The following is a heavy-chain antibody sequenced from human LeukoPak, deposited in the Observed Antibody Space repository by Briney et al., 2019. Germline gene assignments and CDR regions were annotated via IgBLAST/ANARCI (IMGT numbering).Heavy chain of an antibody. D-gene: IGHD3-10*01. CDR1: GFTFSSYS. J-gene: IGHJ6*02. CDR2: INSSSSYI. CDR3: ARDNRIRMVRGVIRPGMDV. V-gene: IGHV3-21*01. Sequence: GGSLRLSCAASGFTFSSYSMNWVRQAPGKGLEWVSSINSSSSYIYYADSVKGRFTISRDNAKNSLYLQMNSLRAEDTAVYYCARDNRIRMVRGVIRPGMDVWGQGTTVTVSS.